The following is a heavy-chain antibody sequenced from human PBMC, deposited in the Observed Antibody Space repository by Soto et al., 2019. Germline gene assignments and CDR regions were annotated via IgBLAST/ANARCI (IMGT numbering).Heavy chain of an antibody. D-gene: IGHD3-10*01. CDR1: GFTFSSYW. Sequence: EVPLVESGGGLVQPGGSLRLSCAASGFTFSSYWMHWVRQAPGKGLVWVSRINSDGSSTSYADSVKGRFTISRDNAKNTLYLQMNSLRAEDTAVYYCARGVRITMVRGVIKYYGMDVWGQGTTVTVSS. CDR3: ARGVRITMVRGVIKYYGMDV. CDR2: INSDGSST. V-gene: IGHV3-74*01. J-gene: IGHJ6*02.